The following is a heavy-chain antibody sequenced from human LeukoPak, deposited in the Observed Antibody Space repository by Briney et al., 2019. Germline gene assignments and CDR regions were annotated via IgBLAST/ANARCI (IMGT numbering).Heavy chain of an antibody. CDR2: ISSSSSTI. V-gene: IGHV3-48*01. CDR1: GFTFNTYN. CDR3: TRGLAAVYYYYYYMDV. Sequence: QSGGSLRLSCAASGFTFNTYNMIWLRQAPGKGLEWLSYISSSSSTILYADSVKGRFTISRDNAKNSVYLQMNSLRAEDTAVYYCTRGLAAVYYYYYYMDVWGKGTTVTVSS. J-gene: IGHJ6*03. D-gene: IGHD6-13*01.